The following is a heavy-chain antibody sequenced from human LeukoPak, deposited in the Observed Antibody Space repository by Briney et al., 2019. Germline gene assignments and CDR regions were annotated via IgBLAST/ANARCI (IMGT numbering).Heavy chain of an antibody. CDR1: GGTFSSYA. J-gene: IGHJ3*02. CDR3: ARDRAQGDIVVVVPAFDI. V-gene: IGHV1-69*04. D-gene: IGHD2-15*01. CDR2: IIPILGIA. Sequence: ASVKVSCKASGGTFSSYAISWVRQAPGQGLEWMGRIIPILGIANYAQKFQGRVTITADKSTSTAYMELSSLRSEDTAVYYCARDRAQGDIVVVVPAFDIWGQGTMVTVSS.